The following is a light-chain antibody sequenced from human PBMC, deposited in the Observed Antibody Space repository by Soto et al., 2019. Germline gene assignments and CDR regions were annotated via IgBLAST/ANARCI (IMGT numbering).Light chain of an antibody. V-gene: IGLV2-8*01. CDR3: SSYAGSNILL. Sequence: QSVLTQPPSASGAPGQSVTISCTGSSTNVGGYNDVSWYQQHPGKAPKLMIYEVSKRPSGVPDRFSGSKSGNTASLTVSGLQAEDEADYYCSSYAGSNILLFGGGTKLTVL. J-gene: IGLJ2*01. CDR2: EVS. CDR1: STNVGGYND.